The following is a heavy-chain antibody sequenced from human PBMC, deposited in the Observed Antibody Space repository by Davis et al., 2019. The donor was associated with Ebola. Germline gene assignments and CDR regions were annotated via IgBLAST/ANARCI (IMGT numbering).Heavy chain of an antibody. J-gene: IGHJ6*02. Sequence: SVKVSCKASGGTFSSYAISWVRQAPGQGLEWMGGIIPIFGTANYAQKFQGRVTITADKSTSTAYMELSSLRSEDTAVYYCARERLRLRTPYGMDVWGQGTTVTVSS. CDR2: IIPIFGTA. CDR3: ARERLRLRTPYGMDV. V-gene: IGHV1-69*06. D-gene: IGHD5-12*01. CDR1: GGTFSSYA.